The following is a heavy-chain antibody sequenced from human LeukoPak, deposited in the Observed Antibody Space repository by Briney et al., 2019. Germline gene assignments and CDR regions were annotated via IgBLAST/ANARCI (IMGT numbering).Heavy chain of an antibody. D-gene: IGHD5-18*01. CDR1: GFTFSSYW. CDR3: AKSGSSYGYYDY. J-gene: IGHJ4*02. CDR2: INSDGSST. Sequence: PGGTLRLSCAASGFTFSSYWMHWVRQVPGKGLVWVSRINSDGSSTSYADSVKGRFTISRDNAKNTLYLQMNSLRAEDTAVYYCAKSGSSYGYYDYWGQGTLVTVST. V-gene: IGHV3-74*01.